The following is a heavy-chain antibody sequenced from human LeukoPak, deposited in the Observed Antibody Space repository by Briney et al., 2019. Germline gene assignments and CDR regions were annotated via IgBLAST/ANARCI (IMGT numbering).Heavy chain of an antibody. V-gene: IGHV1-18*04. CDR3: ARDRREYIAAAGPPDFDY. CDR2: ISAYNGNT. J-gene: IGHJ4*02. Sequence: ASVKVSCKASGYIFSDYYMHWVRQAPGQGLEWMGWISAYNGNTNYAQKLQGRVTMTTDTSTSTAYMELRSLRSDDTAVYYCARDRREYIAAAGPPDFDYWGQGTLVTVSS. D-gene: IGHD6-13*01. CDR1: GYIFSDYY.